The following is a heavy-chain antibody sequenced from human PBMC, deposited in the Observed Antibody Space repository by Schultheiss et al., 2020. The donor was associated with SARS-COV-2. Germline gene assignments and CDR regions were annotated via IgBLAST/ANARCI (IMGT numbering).Heavy chain of an antibody. CDR1: GGSISSYY. CDR3: ARSVWSSGWSYFDY. D-gene: IGHD6-19*01. J-gene: IGHJ4*02. V-gene: IGHV4-59*04. Sequence: SETLSLTCTVSGGSISSYYWGWIRQPPGKGLEWIGSIHHSGSTYYKPSLKSRVTMSVDTSKNQFSLKLTSVTAADTAVYYCARSVWSSGWSYFDYWGQGTLVTVSS. CDR2: IHHSGST.